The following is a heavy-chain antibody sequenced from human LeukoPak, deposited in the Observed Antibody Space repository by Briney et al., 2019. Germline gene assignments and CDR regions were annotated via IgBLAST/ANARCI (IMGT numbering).Heavy chain of an antibody. CDR3: ARSGPQGLDY. J-gene: IGHJ4*02. D-gene: IGHD1-1*01. CDR2: ISHSGTT. Sequence: KPSETLSLTCIVSGGSITTSDNYWGWIRQPPGKGLEWIGSISHSGTTYYNPSLKSRVTISVDTSKNHFSLKLSSVAAADTAVYYCARSGPQGLDYWGRGTLVTVSS. CDR1: GGSITTSDNY. V-gene: IGHV4-39*02.